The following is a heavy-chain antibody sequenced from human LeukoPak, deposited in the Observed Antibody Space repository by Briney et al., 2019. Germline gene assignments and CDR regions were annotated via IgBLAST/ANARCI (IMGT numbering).Heavy chain of an antibody. V-gene: IGHV3-23*01. CDR2: ISGSGGST. J-gene: IGHJ4*02. CDR1: GFTFSSYG. D-gene: IGHD3-22*01. Sequence: GGTLRLSCAASGFTFSSYGMSWVRQAPGKGLEWVSAISGSGGSTYYADSVKGRFTISRDNSKNTLYLQMNSLRAEDTAVYYCAKLVHYYDSSDYWGQGTLVTVSS. CDR3: AKLVHYYDSSDY.